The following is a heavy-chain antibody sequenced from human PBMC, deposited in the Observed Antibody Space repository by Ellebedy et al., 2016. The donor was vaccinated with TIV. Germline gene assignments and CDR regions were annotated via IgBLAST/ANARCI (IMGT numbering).Heavy chain of an antibody. J-gene: IGHJ5*02. V-gene: IGHV4-59*01. CDR3: ARVNLTGYKVYNWFDP. D-gene: IGHD3-9*01. Sequence: SETLSLTCTVSGGSITNYYWGWIRQPPGEGLEWIGYIHYSGSTNYNPSLKSRVTISVDTSKNQFSLKLSSVTAADTAVYYCARVNLTGYKVYNWFDPWGRGTPVTVSS. CDR1: GGSITNYY. CDR2: IHYSGST.